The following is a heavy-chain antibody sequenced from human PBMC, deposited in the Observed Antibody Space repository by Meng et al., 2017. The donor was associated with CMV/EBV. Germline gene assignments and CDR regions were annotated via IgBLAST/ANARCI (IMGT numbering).Heavy chain of an antibody. V-gene: IGHV3-7*01. CDR1: GFTFSSYW. CDR2: IKQDGSEK. D-gene: IGHD2-21*01. J-gene: IGHJ6*02. Sequence: GESLKISCAASGFTFSSYWMSWVRQAPGKGLEWVANIKQDGSEKYYVDSVKGRFTISRDNAKNSLYLQMNSLRAEDTAVYYCARNIERYCGGDCPPTYYYYGMDVWGQGTTVTVSS. CDR3: ARNIERYCGGDCPPTYYYYGMDV.